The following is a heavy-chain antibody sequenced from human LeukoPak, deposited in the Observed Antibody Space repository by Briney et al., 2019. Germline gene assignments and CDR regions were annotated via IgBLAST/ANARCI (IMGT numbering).Heavy chain of an antibody. J-gene: IGHJ4*02. CDR1: GFTFSSYG. CDR3: ASSSGWSFYYFDY. D-gene: IGHD6-19*01. V-gene: IGHV3-30*03. CDR2: ISYDGSNK. Sequence: GGSLRLSCAASGFTFSSYGMHWVRQAPGKGLEWVAVISYDGSNKYYADSVKGRFTISRDNSKNTLYLQMNSLRAEDTAVYYCASSSGWSFYYFDYWGQGTLVTVSS.